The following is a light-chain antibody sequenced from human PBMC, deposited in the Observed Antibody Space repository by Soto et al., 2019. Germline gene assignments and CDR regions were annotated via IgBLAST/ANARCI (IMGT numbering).Light chain of an antibody. V-gene: IGKV3D-20*01. CDR1: QTVSSNY. J-gene: IGKJ4*01. CDR3: QQYGDSPRGT. Sequence: EVVLTQSPATLSLSPGERATLSCGASQTVSSNYLAWYQQKPGLATRLLIFDASTRATGIPDRFRGSGSGTDFTLTISRLDPEDVAVYYCQQYGDSPRGTFGGGTKVEIK. CDR2: DAS.